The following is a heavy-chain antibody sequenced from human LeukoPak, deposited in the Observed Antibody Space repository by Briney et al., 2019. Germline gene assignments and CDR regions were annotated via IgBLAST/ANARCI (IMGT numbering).Heavy chain of an antibody. J-gene: IGHJ6*02. V-gene: IGHV4-34*01. Sequence: SETLSLTCAVYGGSFSGYYWSWTRQPPGKGLEWIGEINHSGSTNYNPSLKSRVTISVDTSKNQFSLKLSSVTAADTAVYYCARKFVYYYYGMDVWGQGTTVTVS. CDR3: ARKFVYYYYGMDV. CDR1: GGSFSGYY. D-gene: IGHD3-16*02. CDR2: INHSGST.